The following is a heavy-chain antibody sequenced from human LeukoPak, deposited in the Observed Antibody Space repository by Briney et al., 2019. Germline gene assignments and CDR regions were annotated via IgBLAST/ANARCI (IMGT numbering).Heavy chain of an antibody. CDR2: ISWNSGSI. V-gene: IGHV3-9*03. CDR1: GFTFDDYA. Sequence: GGSLRLSCAASGFTFDDYAIHWVRQAPGKGLEWVSGISWNSGSIGYADSVKGRFTISRDNAKNSLYLQMNSLRAEDMGLYCCAKSRGGLAHLALDYWGQGTLVTVSS. CDR3: AKSRGGLAHLALDY. D-gene: IGHD6-6*01. J-gene: IGHJ4*02.